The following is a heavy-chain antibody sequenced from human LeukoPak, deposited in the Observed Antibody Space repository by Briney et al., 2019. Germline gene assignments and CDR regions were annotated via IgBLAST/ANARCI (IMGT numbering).Heavy chain of an antibody. D-gene: IGHD2-21*02. CDR2: ISGSGSST. Sequence: GGSLRLSCAASGFTFSNYAMTWVRQAPGKGLEWVSGISGSGSSTYYADSVKGRFTISRDNAKNSLYLQMNSLRAEDTAVYYCARVLSVIVVVTAVDAFDIWGQGTMVTVSS. CDR1: GFTFSNYA. CDR3: ARVLSVIVVVTAVDAFDI. J-gene: IGHJ3*02. V-gene: IGHV3-23*01.